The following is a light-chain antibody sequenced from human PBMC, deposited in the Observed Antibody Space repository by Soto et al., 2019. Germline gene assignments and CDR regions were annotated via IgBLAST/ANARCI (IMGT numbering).Light chain of an antibody. CDR1: QNISPW. CDR3: QQYSNSVT. J-gene: IGKJ1*01. V-gene: IGKV1-5*01. Sequence: DIQMTQSPSTLFASVGDRVTIACRASQNISPWLAWYQQKPGKAPKLLIYGASSLEGGVPSRFSGSGSGRDFTLTISSLVPDDFATYYCQQYSNSVTFGQGTKVDIK. CDR2: GAS.